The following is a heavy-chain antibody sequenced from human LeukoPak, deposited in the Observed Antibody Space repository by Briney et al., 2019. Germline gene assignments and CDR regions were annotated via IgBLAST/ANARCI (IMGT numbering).Heavy chain of an antibody. CDR1: GFTFDDYA. CDR2: ISWNSVSI. D-gene: IGHD6-19*01. V-gene: IGHV3-9*01. J-gene: IGHJ4*02. CDR3: VKEGGSSGWYYFDD. Sequence: GRSLGLSCTASGFTFDDYAMHWVRQGPGKGLEWVAGISWNSVSIGYGGSVKGRFTISRDNAKNSLFLQMTSLREEDTALYYCVKEGGSSGWYYFDDWGQGILVTVSS.